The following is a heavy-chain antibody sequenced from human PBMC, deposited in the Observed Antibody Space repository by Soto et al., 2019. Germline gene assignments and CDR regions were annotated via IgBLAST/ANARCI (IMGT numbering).Heavy chain of an antibody. V-gene: IGHV3-9*01. CDR1: GFRFADYT. CDR3: ARGAISGTHNWFDP. J-gene: IGHJ5*02. Sequence: EVQLVESGGGLVQPGRSLRLSCAASGFRFADYTMHWVRQAPGKGLEWVSGLTWNSESIAYADSVKGRFTISRDNAKNSLYLQINSLRAEDTAFYFCARGAISGTHNWFDPWGQGPLVTVSS. D-gene: IGHD6-13*01. CDR2: LTWNSESI.